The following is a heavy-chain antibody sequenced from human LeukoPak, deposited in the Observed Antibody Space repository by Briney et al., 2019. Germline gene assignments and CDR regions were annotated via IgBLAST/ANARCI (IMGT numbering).Heavy chain of an antibody. J-gene: IGHJ3*02. V-gene: IGHV3-23*01. CDR2: ISGSGGST. CDR1: GFTFSSYA. D-gene: IGHD3-3*01. CDR3: AKQPKLLRLGDAFDI. Sequence: GGSLRLSCAASGFTFSSYAMSWVRRAPGKGLEWVSAISGSGGSTYYADSVKGRFTISRDSSKNTLYLQMNSLRAEDTAVYYCAKQPKLLRLGDAFDIWGQGTMVTVSS.